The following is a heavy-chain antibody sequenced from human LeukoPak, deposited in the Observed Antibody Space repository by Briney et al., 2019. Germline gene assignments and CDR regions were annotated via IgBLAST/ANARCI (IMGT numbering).Heavy chain of an antibody. V-gene: IGHV1-69*05. CDR3: ARGGYTVTTPNNWFDP. Sequence: SVKVSCKASGGTFSSYAISWVRQAPGQGLEWMGGIIPIFGTANYAQKFQGRVTITTDESTSTACMELSSLRSEDTAVYYCARGGYTVTTPNNWFDPWGQGTLVTVSS. D-gene: IGHD4-11*01. CDR1: GGTFSSYA. J-gene: IGHJ5*02. CDR2: IIPIFGTA.